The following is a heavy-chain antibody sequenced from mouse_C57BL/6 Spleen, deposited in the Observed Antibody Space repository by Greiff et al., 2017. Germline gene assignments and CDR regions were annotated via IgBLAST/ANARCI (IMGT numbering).Heavy chain of an antibody. CDR3: ARPHYYGSSYYAMDY. CDR1: GYTFTSYW. Sequence: QVQLKQPGTELVKPGASVKLSCKASGYTFTSYWMHWVKQRPGQGLEWIGNINPSNGGTNYNEKFKSKATLTVDKSSSTAYMQLSSLTSEDSAVYYCARPHYYGSSYYAMDYWGQGTSVTVSS. CDR2: INPSNGGT. D-gene: IGHD1-1*01. J-gene: IGHJ4*01. V-gene: IGHV1-53*01.